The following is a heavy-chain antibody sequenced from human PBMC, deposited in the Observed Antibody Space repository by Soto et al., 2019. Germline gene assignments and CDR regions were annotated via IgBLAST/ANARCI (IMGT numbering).Heavy chain of an antibody. CDR3: ARIFCSTSCYYKGDWFDP. CDR1: GFTFSSYS. J-gene: IGHJ5*02. D-gene: IGHD2-2*01. CDR2: ISSSSSTI. V-gene: IGHV3-48*02. Sequence: EVQLVESGGGLVQPGGSLRLSCAASGFTFSSYSMNWVRQAPGKGLEWVSYISSSSSTIYYADSVKGRFTISRDNAKNSLYLQMNSLRDEDTAVYYCARIFCSTSCYYKGDWFDPWGQGTLVTVSS.